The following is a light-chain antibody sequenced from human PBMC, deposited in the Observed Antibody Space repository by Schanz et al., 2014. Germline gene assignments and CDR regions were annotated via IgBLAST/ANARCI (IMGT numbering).Light chain of an antibody. CDR3: SSYTSSLISWI. CDR1: SSDVGGYNY. CDR2: EVS. Sequence: QSALTQPPSASGSPGQSVTFSCTGTSSDVGGYNYVSWYQQHPGKAPKLMIYEVSKRPSGVPDRFSGSKSGNTASLTISGLQAEDEADYYCSSYTSSLISWIFGGGTKLTVL. J-gene: IGLJ3*02. V-gene: IGLV2-8*01.